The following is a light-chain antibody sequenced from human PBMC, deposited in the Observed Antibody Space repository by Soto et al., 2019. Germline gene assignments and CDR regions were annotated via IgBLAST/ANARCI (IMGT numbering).Light chain of an antibody. J-gene: IGLJ1*01. Sequence: QSALTQPASVSGSPGQSITISCTGTSSDVGGYNYVSWYQHPPGKAPKLIIYDVSNRPSGVSYRFSGSKSGNTASLTISGLQPEDGADYYCSSYTTSNTRQIVFGTGTKLTVL. CDR2: DVS. V-gene: IGLV2-14*03. CDR1: SSDVGGYNY. CDR3: SSYTTSNTRQIV.